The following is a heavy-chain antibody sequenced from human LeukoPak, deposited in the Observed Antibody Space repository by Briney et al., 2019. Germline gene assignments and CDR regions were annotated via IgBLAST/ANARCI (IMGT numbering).Heavy chain of an antibody. V-gene: IGHV4-39*01. CDR1: GGSISSSRDY. CDR3: ANLTSPGWFDP. J-gene: IGHJ5*02. Sequence: PSETLSLTCTVSGGSISSSRDYWAWLRQPPGKGLEWIANIYYSGSTYYSPSLKSRVTISVDTSKNQFSLKLSSVTAADTAVYYCANLTSPGWFDPWGQGILVTVSS. CDR2: IYYSGST.